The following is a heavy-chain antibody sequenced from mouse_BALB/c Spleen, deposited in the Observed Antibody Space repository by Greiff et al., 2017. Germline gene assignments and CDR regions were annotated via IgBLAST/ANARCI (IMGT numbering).Heavy chain of an antibody. Sequence: QVQLQQPGAELVKPGASVKLSCKASGYTFTSYWMHWVKQRPGPGLEWIGEINPSNGRTNYNEKFKSKATLTVDKSSSTAYMQLSSLTSEDSAVYYCALLRRDYFDYWGQGTTLTVSS. CDR2: INPSNGRT. CDR1: GYTFTSYW. J-gene: IGHJ2*01. D-gene: IGHD1-2*01. V-gene: IGHV1S81*02. CDR3: ALLRRDYFDY.